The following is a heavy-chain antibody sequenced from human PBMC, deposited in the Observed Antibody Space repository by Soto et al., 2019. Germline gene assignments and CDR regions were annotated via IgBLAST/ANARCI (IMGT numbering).Heavy chain of an antibody. J-gene: IGHJ4*02. Sequence: QVQLHQSGPGLVKPSQTLSLTCAISGDSVSRNGVAWNWIRQSPSRGLEWLGRTYYRSKWSSDYASSVKSRIAINPDTSKSQFSLQLNSVTPEDTAVYYCVRGQFSAFDCWGQGTLVTVSS. V-gene: IGHV6-1*01. CDR2: TYYRSKWSS. CDR3: VRGQFSAFDC. CDR1: GDSVSRNGVA.